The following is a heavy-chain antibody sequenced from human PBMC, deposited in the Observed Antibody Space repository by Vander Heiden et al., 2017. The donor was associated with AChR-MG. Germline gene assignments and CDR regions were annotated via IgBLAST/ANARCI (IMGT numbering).Heavy chain of an antibody. Sequence: QITLKESGPTLVKPTQTLTLTCTFSGFSLSTSGVGVGWIRQPPGKALEWLALIYWYDDKRYSPSLKSRLTITKDTSKNQVVLTMTNMDPVDTATYYCAHSGCSGGSCYGGIDYWGQGTLVTVSS. V-gene: IGHV2-5*01. CDR3: AHSGCSGGSCYGGIDY. CDR1: GFSLSTSGVG. J-gene: IGHJ4*02. CDR2: IYWYDDK. D-gene: IGHD2-15*01.